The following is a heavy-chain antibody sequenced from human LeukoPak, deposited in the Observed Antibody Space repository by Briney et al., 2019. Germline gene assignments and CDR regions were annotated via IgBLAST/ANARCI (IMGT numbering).Heavy chain of an antibody. V-gene: IGHV4-39*01. D-gene: IGHD1-26*01. J-gene: IGHJ3*02. CDR3: ARPIPRATSPDAFDI. CDR1: GGSISSSSYY. CDR2: IYYSGST. Sequence: PSETLSLTCTVSGGSISSSSYYWGWIRQPPGKGLEWIGSIYYSGSTYYNPSLKSRVTISVDTSKNQFSLKLSSVTAADTAVYYCARPIPRATSPDAFDIWGQGTMVTVSS.